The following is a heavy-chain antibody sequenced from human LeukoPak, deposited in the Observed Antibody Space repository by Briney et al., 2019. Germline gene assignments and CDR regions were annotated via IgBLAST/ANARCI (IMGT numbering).Heavy chain of an antibody. CDR1: GYTFTSYD. CDR3: ARRITMVRGVKNFDY. V-gene: IGHV1-8*01. Sequence: ASVTVSCKASGYTFTSYDINWVRQATGQGLEWMGWMNPNSGNTGYAQKFQGRVTMTRNTSISTAYMELSSLRSEDTAVYYCARRITMVRGVKNFDYWGQGTLVTVSS. J-gene: IGHJ4*02. D-gene: IGHD3-10*01. CDR2: MNPNSGNT.